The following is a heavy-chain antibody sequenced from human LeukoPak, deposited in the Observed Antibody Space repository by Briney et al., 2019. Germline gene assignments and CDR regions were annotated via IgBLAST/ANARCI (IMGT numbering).Heavy chain of an antibody. CDR2: ISYDKSNK. V-gene: IGHV3-30-3*01. D-gene: IGHD3-22*01. Sequence: PGRSLRLSCAASGFTFRNYAMHWVRQAPGKGLEWVAVISYDKSNKYYADSVRGRFTISRDNSKNTLYLQMNSLRAEDTAVYYCARGVGGYLDYWGQGTLVTVSS. CDR1: GFTFRNYA. J-gene: IGHJ4*02. CDR3: ARGVGGYLDY.